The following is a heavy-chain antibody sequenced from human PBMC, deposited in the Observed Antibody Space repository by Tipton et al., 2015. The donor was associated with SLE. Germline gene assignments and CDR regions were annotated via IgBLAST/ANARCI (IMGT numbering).Heavy chain of an antibody. J-gene: IGHJ2*01. Sequence: TLSLTCAVYGGSFSGYYWSWIRQPPGKGLEWIGEINHSGSTNYNPSLKSRVTISVDTSKNQFSLKLSSVTGADTAVYYCARRKAARGRYWYFDLWGRGTLVTVSS. CDR2: INHSGST. D-gene: IGHD6-13*01. CDR3: ARRKAARGRYWYFDL. V-gene: IGHV4-34*01. CDR1: GGSFSGYY.